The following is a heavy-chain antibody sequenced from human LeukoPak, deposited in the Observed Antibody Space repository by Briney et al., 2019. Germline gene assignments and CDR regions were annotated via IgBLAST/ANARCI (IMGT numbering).Heavy chain of an antibody. CDR3: ATGPYSAFEM. D-gene: IGHD2-21*01. CDR1: GFTFTDFW. V-gene: IGHV3-74*01. Sequence: PWGSLTLSCAASGFTFTDFWRHWVRQPPGGGLVWVSCVEGDELSPPYADSVTGPFTTSRDNAKNTLYLQMNSLRADDTALYYCATGPYSAFEMWGQGTMVTVSS. J-gene: IGHJ3*02. CDR2: VEGDELSP.